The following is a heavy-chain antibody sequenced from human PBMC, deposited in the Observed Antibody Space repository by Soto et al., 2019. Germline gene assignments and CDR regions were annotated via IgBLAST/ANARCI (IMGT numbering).Heavy chain of an antibody. CDR1: GGSINSSSYF. Sequence: SETLSLTCSVSGGSINSSSYFWGWVRQPPGKGLEWIGSIYYSGSTNYNPSLRSRVTISVDTSKNQFSLKLSSVTAADTAVFYCARHYSSGSRNWFDPWGQGTLVTVS. D-gene: IGHD6-19*01. CDR3: ARHYSSGSRNWFDP. J-gene: IGHJ5*02. V-gene: IGHV4-39*01. CDR2: IYYSGST.